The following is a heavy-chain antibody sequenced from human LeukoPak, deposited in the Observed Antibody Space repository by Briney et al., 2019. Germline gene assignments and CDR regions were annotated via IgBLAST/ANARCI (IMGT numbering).Heavy chain of an antibody. Sequence: SETLSLTCAVYGGSFSGYHWTWIRQPPGKGLEWIGEINHSGSTNYNPSLKSRVTISVDTSKNQFSLKLSSVTAADTAVYYCAGHHPRNTVDFWGQGTLVTVSS. D-gene: IGHD2/OR15-2a*01. CDR3: AGHHPRNTVDF. CDR1: GGSFSGYH. CDR2: INHSGST. J-gene: IGHJ4*02. V-gene: IGHV4-34*01.